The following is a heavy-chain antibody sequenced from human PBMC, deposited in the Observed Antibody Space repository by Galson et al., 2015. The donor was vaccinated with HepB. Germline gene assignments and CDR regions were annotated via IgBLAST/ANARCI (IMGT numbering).Heavy chain of an antibody. D-gene: IGHD6-19*01. V-gene: IGHV3-48*02. Sequence: SLRVSCAASGFTFSSYSMNWVRQAPGKGLEWVSYISSSSSTIYYADSVKGRFTISRDNAKNSLYLQMNSLRDEDTVVYYCAREPASSGWYWSAFDIWGQVTIFTVSS. CDR2: ISSSSSTI. CDR3: AREPASSGWYWSAFDI. CDR1: GFTFSSYS. J-gene: IGHJ3*02.